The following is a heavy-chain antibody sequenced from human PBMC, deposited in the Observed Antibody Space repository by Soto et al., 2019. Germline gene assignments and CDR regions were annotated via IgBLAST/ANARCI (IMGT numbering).Heavy chain of an antibody. Sequence: GGSLRLSCAASGFTFSSYAMHWVRQAPGKGLEWVAVISYDGSNKYYADSVKGRFTISRDNSKNTLYLQMNSLRAEDTAVYYCARDGESYSSSSEYYYGMDVWGQGTTVTSP. CDR2: ISYDGSNK. D-gene: IGHD6-6*01. CDR1: GFTFSSYA. CDR3: ARDGESYSSSSEYYYGMDV. V-gene: IGHV3-30-3*01. J-gene: IGHJ6*02.